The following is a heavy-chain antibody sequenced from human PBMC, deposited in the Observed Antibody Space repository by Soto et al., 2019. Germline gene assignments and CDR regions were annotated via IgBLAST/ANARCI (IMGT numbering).Heavy chain of an antibody. Sequence: ASVKVPCKASGYTFTSYGISWVRQAPGQGLEWMGWISAYNGNTNYAQKLQGRVTMTTDTSTSTAYMELRSLRSDDTAVYYCARAKVGSGWYRYQGIYGMDVWGQGTTVTVSS. CDR3: ARAKVGSGWYRYQGIYGMDV. D-gene: IGHD6-19*01. CDR1: GYTFTSYG. CDR2: ISAYNGNT. J-gene: IGHJ6*02. V-gene: IGHV1-18*01.